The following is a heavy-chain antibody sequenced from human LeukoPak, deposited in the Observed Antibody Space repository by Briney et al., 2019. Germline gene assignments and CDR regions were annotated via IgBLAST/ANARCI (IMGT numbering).Heavy chain of an antibody. V-gene: IGHV1-8*03. Sequence: GASVKDSCKASGYTFTSYDINWVRQATGQGLEWMGWMNPNSGNTGYAQKFQGRVTITRNTSISTAYMELSSLRSEDTAAYYCARGPSSIAARYYYYMDVWGKGTTVTVSS. J-gene: IGHJ6*03. CDR3: ARGPSSIAARYYYYMDV. CDR1: GYTFTSYD. CDR2: MNPNSGNT. D-gene: IGHD6-6*01.